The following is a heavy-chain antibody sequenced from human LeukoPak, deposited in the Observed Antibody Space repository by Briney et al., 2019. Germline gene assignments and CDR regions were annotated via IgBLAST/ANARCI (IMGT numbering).Heavy chain of an antibody. CDR3: ARRTGGPGSYWPPDI. CDR1: GGSISSGGYS. CDR2: IYHSGST. J-gene: IGHJ3*02. Sequence: SETLSLTCAVSGGSISSGGYSWSWIRQPPGKGLEWIGYIYHSGSTYYNPSLKSRVTTSVDTSKNQFSLKLSSVTAADTAVYYCARRTGGPGSYWPPDIWGQGTMVTVSS. V-gene: IGHV4-30-2*03. D-gene: IGHD3-10*01.